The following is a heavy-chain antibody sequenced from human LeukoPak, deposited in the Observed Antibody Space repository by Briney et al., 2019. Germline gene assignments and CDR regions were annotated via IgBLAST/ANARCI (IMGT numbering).Heavy chain of an antibody. D-gene: IGHD6-13*01. V-gene: IGHV1-2*02. CDR2: INPNSGGT. J-gene: IGHJ5*01. CDR1: GYTFTGSY. CDR3: AREEYSRSCNLFDS. Sequence: ASVKVSCKASGYTFTGSYMHWVRQAPGQGLEWMGWINPNSGGTNYAQKFQGRVTMTRDTSISTAYMELSRLRSDDTAVYYCAREEYSRSCNLFDSWGQGTLVTVSS.